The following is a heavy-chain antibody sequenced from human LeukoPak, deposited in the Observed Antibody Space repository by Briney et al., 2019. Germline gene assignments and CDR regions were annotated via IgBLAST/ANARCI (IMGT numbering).Heavy chain of an antibody. D-gene: IGHD3-16*01. CDR2: VSGSGSTT. CDR1: GFTFSNYA. V-gene: IGHV3-23*01. Sequence: PGGSLRLSCAASGFTFSNYAMSWVRQAPGKGLEWVSAVSGSGSTTNYADSVKGRFTIFRDNSKNTLYLQMNSLRAEDSAVYYCAKDLEAVITSADYWGQGTLVTVSS. J-gene: IGHJ4*02. CDR3: AKDLEAVITSADY.